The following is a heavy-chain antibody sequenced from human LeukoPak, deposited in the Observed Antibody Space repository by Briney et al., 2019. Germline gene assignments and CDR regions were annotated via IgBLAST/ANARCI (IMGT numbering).Heavy chain of an antibody. Sequence: SETLSLTCTVSGGSISSYYWSWIRQPPGKGLEWIGYIYYSGSTNYNPSLKSRVTISVDTSKNQFSLKLSSVTAADTAVYYRARGGGYCSSTSCYTEPLDYWGQGTLVTVSS. D-gene: IGHD2-2*02. CDR1: GGSISSYY. V-gene: IGHV4-59*01. J-gene: IGHJ4*02. CDR3: ARGGGYCSSTSCYTEPLDY. CDR2: IYYSGST.